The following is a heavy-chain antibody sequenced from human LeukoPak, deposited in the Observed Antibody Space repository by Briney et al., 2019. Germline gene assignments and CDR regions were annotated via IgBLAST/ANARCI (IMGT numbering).Heavy chain of an antibody. CDR3: ARGSSGWPDAFDI. V-gene: IGHV1-3*01. D-gene: IGHD6-19*01. CDR1: GYTFTSYA. CDR2: INAGNGNT. Sequence: GASVKVSCKASGYTFTSYAMHWVRQAPGQRLEWMGWINAGNGNTKYSQKFQGRVTITRDTSASTAYMELSSLRSEDTAVYYCARGSSGWPDAFDIWGQGTMVTVSS. J-gene: IGHJ3*02.